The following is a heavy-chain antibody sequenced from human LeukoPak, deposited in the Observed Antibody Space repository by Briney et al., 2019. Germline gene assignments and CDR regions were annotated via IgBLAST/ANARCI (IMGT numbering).Heavy chain of an antibody. J-gene: IGHJ4*02. CDR1: GGSISGYY. CDR2: INHSGST. Sequence: SETLSLTCAVYGGSISGYYWSWIRQPPGEGLEWIGEINHSGSTNYNPSLKSRVTISVDTSKNQFSLKLSSVTAADTAVYYCARERGCSGGSCPWYFDYWGQGTLVTVSS. D-gene: IGHD2-15*01. CDR3: ARERGCSGGSCPWYFDY. V-gene: IGHV4-34*01.